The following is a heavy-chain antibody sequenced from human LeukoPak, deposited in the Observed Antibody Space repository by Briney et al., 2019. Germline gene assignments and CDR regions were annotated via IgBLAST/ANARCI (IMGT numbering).Heavy chain of an antibody. J-gene: IGHJ6*03. V-gene: IGHV4-59*01. CDR2: IYYSGST. Sequence: PSETLSLTCTVSGGSISSYYWSWIRQPPGKGLEWIGYIYYSGSTNYNPSLKSRVTISVDTSKNQFSLKLSSVTAADTAVYYCARTYRGDGYNHYYYYYYMDVWGKGTTVTISS. CDR3: ARTYRGDGYNHYYYYYYMDV. D-gene: IGHD5-24*01. CDR1: GGSISSYY.